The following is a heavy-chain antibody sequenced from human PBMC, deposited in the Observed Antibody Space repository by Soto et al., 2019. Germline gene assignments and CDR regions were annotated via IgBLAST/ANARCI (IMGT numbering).Heavy chain of an antibody. D-gene: IGHD2-15*01. Sequence: SETLSLSCAVSGFFISSGNYWGWIRKPPGKGLEWIGSIFHGGNTYYNPSLKSRVTISVDMSKNQFSLKLNSVTAADTAVYYCARARWYDAFDVWGQGTVVTVSS. J-gene: IGHJ3*01. CDR2: IFHGGNT. CDR3: ARARWYDAFDV. V-gene: IGHV4-38-2*01. CDR1: GFFISSGNY.